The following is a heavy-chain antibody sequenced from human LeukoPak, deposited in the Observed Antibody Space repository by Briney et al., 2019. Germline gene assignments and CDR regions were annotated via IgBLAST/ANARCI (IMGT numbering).Heavy chain of an antibody. V-gene: IGHV1-18*04. D-gene: IGHD2-8*02. CDR1: GYTFTNYG. J-gene: IGHJ4*02. Sequence: ASVTVSCKASGYTFTNYGLGWVRQAPGQGLEWMGWISAHNGNTNYAQNFQDRVTMTTDTSTTTTYMELRSLRSDDTAVYYCARTPTANIVLVKADFFEVWGQGTLVTVSS. CDR2: ISAHNGNT. CDR3: ARTPTANIVLVKADFFEV.